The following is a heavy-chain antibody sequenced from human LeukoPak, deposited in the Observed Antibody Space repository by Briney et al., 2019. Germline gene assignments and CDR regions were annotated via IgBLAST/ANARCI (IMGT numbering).Heavy chain of an antibody. D-gene: IGHD3-22*01. CDR1: GFTFSSYG. Sequence: PGGSLRLSCAASGFTFSSYGMHWVRQAPGKGLEWVAFIRYDGSNKYYADSVKGRFTISRDNSKNTLYLQMNSLRAEDTAVYYCARDYYDSSGYYYYYYYMDVWGKGTTVTISS. CDR3: ARDYYDSSGYYYYYYYMDV. V-gene: IGHV3-30*02. J-gene: IGHJ6*03. CDR2: IRYDGSNK.